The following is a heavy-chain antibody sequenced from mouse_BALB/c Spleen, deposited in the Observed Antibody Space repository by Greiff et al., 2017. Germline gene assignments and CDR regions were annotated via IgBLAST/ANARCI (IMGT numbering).Heavy chain of an antibody. CDR2: IYPGSGST. CDR1: GYTFTSYW. D-gene: IGHD2-1*01. V-gene: IGHV1S22*01. J-gene: IGHJ4*01. CDR3: TYYGNYGAMDY. Sequence: LQQPGSELVRPGASVKLSCKASGYTFTSYWMHWVKQRPGQGLEWIGNIYPGSGSTNYDEKFKSKATLTVDTSSSTAYMQLSSLTSEDSAVYYCTYYGNYGAMDYWGQGTSVTVSS.